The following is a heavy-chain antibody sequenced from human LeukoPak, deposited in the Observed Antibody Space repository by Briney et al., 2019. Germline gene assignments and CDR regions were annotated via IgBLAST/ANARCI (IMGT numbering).Heavy chain of an antibody. CDR3: ASPASQYSSGLDGFDL. CDR2: INSDGSRT. J-gene: IGHJ3*01. CDR1: GFTFSTYG. D-gene: IGHD6-19*01. V-gene: IGHV3-74*01. Sequence: GGSLRLSCAASGFTFSTYGMHWVRQAPGKGLVWVSRINSDGSRTTYADSVKGRFTISRDNAKNTLYLQMNSLRTEDTAVYYCASPASQYSSGLDGFDLWGQGTMVTVSS.